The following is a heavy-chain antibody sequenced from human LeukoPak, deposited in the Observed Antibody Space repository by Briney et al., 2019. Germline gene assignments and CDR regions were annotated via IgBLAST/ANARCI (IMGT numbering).Heavy chain of an antibody. CDR3: ARGSGDYNLSWSYLGAFDY. D-gene: IGHD3-10*01. J-gene: IGHJ4*02. CDR2: IYHSGIP. CDR1: GYSISSGYY. Sequence: PSETLSHTCAVSGYSISSGYYWGWIRQPPGKGLEWIGSIYHSGIPSYNPSLKSRVTISLDMSKNQFSLRLSSVTAADTVVYFCARGSGDYNLSWSYLGAFDYWGQGTLVTVSS. V-gene: IGHV4-38-2*01.